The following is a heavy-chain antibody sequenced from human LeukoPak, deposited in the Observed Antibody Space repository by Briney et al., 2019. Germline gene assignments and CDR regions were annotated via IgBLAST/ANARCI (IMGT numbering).Heavy chain of an antibody. V-gene: IGHV3-23*01. Sequence: GGSLRLSCAASGFSFSSYAMSWVRQAPGKGLEWVTGFTGSFSGSGGSTQYADSVKGRFTISRDNSKNTLYLQMNSLRAEDTAVYYCAKGKINHEGAFDIWGQGTMVTVSS. CDR2: FTGSFSGSGGST. CDR3: AKGKINHEGAFDI. CDR1: GFSFSSYA. J-gene: IGHJ3*02.